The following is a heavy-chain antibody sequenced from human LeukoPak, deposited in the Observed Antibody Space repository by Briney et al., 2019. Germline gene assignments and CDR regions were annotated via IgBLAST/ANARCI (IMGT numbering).Heavy chain of an antibody. CDR2: FNPHSDDT. J-gene: IGHJ4*02. Sequence: KPGASVKVSCKASGYTFTGYYMHWVRQAPGQGLEWMGRFNPHSDDTNYAQKFQGRVTMTRDTSTSTAYVELSSLTSDDTAVYYCARELSTTVTSPIDYWGQGTLVTVSS. V-gene: IGHV1-2*06. CDR3: ARELSTTVTSPIDY. CDR1: GYTFTGYY. D-gene: IGHD4-17*01.